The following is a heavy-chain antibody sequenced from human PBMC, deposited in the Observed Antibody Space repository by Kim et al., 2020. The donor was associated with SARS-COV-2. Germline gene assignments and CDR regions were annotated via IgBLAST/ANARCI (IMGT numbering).Heavy chain of an antibody. Sequence: ADSVKGRFTISRDNSKNTLYLQMNSLRAEDTAVYYCAKEDTQKKMTGTISWGQGTLVTVSS. V-gene: IGHV3-23*01. D-gene: IGHD1-1*01. CDR3: AKEDTQKKMTGTIS. J-gene: IGHJ4*02.